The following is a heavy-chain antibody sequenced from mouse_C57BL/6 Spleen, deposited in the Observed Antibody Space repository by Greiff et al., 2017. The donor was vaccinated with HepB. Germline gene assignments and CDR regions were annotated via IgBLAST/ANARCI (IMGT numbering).Heavy chain of an antibody. J-gene: IGHJ4*01. Sequence: QVQLQQPGAELVMPGASVKLSCKASGYTFTSYWMHWVKQRPGQGLEWIGEIDPSDSYTNYNQKFKGKSTLTVDKSSSTAYMQLSSLTSEDSAVYYCARGDSNDGYAMDYWGQGTSVTVSS. CDR1: GYTFTSYW. V-gene: IGHV1-69*01. CDR2: IDPSDSYT. D-gene: IGHD2-12*01. CDR3: ARGDSNDGYAMDY.